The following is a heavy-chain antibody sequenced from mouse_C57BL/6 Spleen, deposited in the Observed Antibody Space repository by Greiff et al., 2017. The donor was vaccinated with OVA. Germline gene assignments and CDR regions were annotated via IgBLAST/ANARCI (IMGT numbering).Heavy chain of an antibody. V-gene: IGHV7-3*01. CDR2: IRNKANGYTT. CDR3: ARYGYYGRATGAMDY. CDR1: GFTFTDYY. Sequence: EVKLVESGGGLVQPGGSLSLSCAASGFTFTDYYMSWVRQPPGKALEWLGFIRNKANGYTTEYSASVKGRFTISRDNSQSILYLQMNALRAEDSATYYCARYGYYGRATGAMDYWGQGTSVTVSS. J-gene: IGHJ4*01. D-gene: IGHD1-1*01.